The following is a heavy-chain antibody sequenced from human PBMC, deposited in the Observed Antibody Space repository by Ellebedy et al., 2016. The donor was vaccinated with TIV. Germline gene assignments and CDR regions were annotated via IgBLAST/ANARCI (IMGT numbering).Heavy chain of an antibody. Sequence: PGGSLRLSCVDSGFSFSIYSMSWVRQAPGKGLEWVANIKQDGSEKYYVDSVKGRFNISRDNAKNSLYLQMNSLRAEDTAFYYCAKDMGYCSGGSCYSGFYGMDVWGQGTTVTVSS. CDR3: AKDMGYCSGGSCYSGFYGMDV. J-gene: IGHJ6*02. V-gene: IGHV3-7*03. CDR1: GFSFSIYS. CDR2: IKQDGSEK. D-gene: IGHD2-15*01.